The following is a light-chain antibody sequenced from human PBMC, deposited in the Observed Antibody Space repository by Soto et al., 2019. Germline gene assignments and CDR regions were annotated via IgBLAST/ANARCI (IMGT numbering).Light chain of an antibody. Sequence: QSVLTQSPSASGSPGQSVTISCTGTSSDVGSYNYVSWYQQHPDKAPKLMIYEVNKRPSGVPDRFSGSKSGNTASLTVSGLQAEDEADYYCTSYAGYNNPVVFGGGTKLTVL. V-gene: IGLV2-8*01. CDR2: EVN. CDR3: TSYAGYNNPVV. J-gene: IGLJ2*01. CDR1: SSDVGSYNY.